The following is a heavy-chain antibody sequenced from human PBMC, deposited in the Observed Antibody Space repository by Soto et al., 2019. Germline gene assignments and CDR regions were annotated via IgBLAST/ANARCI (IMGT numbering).Heavy chain of an antibody. D-gene: IGHD2-15*01. CDR3: AYLPCSGGSCYWFSYSGMDF. Sequence: GPTLVNPTQTLTLTYTFSWFSLSTSGVGVAWIRQPPGKALEWLALIYWDDDKRYRPSLETRLTITKDTSKNQVVLTMTNMDSVDTATYYCAYLPCSGGSCYWFSYSGMDFWGQGTTVTVSS. CDR2: IYWDDDK. V-gene: IGHV2-5*02. CDR1: WFSLSTSGVG. J-gene: IGHJ6*02.